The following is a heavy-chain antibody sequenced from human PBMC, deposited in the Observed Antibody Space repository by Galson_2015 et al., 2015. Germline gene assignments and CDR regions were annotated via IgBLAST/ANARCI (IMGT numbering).Heavy chain of an antibody. J-gene: IGHJ3*01. D-gene: IGHD2-21*01. CDR2: ISTTTSYI. Sequence: SLRLSCAASGFTLSDYYMSWVRQAPGKGLEWVSYISTTTSYINYADSVKGRFTISRDDAKNSLHLQMNSLRAEDTALYYCAKGGDAHLVNAFELWGQGTMVSVSS. V-gene: IGHV3-11*05. CDR3: AKGGDAHLVNAFEL. CDR1: GFTLSDYY.